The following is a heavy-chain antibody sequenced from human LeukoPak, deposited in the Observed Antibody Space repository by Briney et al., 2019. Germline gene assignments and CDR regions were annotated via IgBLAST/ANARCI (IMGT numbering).Heavy chain of an antibody. CDR2: IQNDGSNE. V-gene: IGHV3-30*02. CDR1: GFTFRSYG. D-gene: IGHD3-16*02. CDR3: ARAHHRRVYDYVWGSYPY. Sequence: GGSLRLSCAASGFTFRSYGMHWVRQAPGKGLEWVAYIQNDGSNEQYADSVKGRFTISRDNAKNSLYLQMNSLRAEDTAVYYCARAHHRRVYDYVWGSYPYWGQGTLVTVSS. J-gene: IGHJ4*02.